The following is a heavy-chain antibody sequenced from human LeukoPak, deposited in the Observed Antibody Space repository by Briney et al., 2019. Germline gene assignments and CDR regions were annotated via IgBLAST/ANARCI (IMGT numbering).Heavy chain of an antibody. CDR2: IYYSGST. CDR1: GGSISSYY. CDR3: ARVLIPGYSSGWYDNYFDY. J-gene: IGHJ4*02. V-gene: IGHV4-59*01. D-gene: IGHD6-19*01. Sequence: SETLSLTCTVSGGSISSYYWSWIRQPPGKGLEWIGYIYYSGSTNYNPSLKSRVTISVDTSKNQFSLKLSSVTAADTAVYYCARVLIPGYSSGWYDNYFDYWGQGTLVTVSP.